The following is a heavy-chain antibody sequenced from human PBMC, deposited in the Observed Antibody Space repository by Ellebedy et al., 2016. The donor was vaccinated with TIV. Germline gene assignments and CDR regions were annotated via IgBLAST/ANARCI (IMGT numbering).Heavy chain of an antibody. V-gene: IGHV3-48*04. CDR2: ISGSSLTI. J-gene: IGHJ3*02. CDR1: GFTFTPYA. D-gene: IGHD7-27*01. Sequence: GESLKISCAASGFTFTPYAMKWVRQAPGKGLEWISYISGSSLTIYYAESVKGRFTISRDNAKNSLYLQMSSLTAEDTAVYYCARDMAWGNERVNDALDIWGQGTMVTVSA. CDR3: ARDMAWGNERVNDALDI.